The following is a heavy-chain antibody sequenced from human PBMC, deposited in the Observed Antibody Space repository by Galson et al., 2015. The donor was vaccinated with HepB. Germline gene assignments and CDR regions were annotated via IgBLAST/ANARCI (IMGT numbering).Heavy chain of an antibody. Sequence: PALVKPTQTLTLTCTFSGFSLSTSGMCVSWIRQPPGKALEWLALIDWDDDRYYSTSLKTRLTISKDTSKNQVVLTMTNMDPVDTATYYCARNRGPHSSGWYYFDYWGQGTLVTVSS. CDR3: ARNRGPHSSGWYYFDY. J-gene: IGHJ4*02. CDR2: IDWDDDR. V-gene: IGHV2-70*01. D-gene: IGHD6-19*01. CDR1: GFSLSTSGMC.